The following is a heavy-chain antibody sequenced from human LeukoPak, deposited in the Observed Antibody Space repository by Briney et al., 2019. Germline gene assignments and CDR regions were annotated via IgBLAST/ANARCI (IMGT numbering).Heavy chain of an antibody. CDR1: GFTFSSYS. J-gene: IGHJ3*02. V-gene: IGHV3-21*01. CDR2: ISSSSSYI. D-gene: IGHD6-13*01. Sequence: PGGSLRLSCAASGFTFSSYSMNWVRQAPGKGLEWVSSISSSSSYIYYADSVKGRFTISRDNAKNSLYLQMNSLRAEDTAFYYCTRYAYSRYHAFDIWGQGTMVSVCS. CDR3: TRYAYSRYHAFDI.